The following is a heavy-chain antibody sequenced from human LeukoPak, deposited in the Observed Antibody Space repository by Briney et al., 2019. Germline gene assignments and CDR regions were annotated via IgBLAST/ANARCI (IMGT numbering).Heavy chain of an antibody. J-gene: IGHJ4*02. V-gene: IGHV4-39*01. D-gene: IGHD6-19*01. Sequence: SQTLSLTCTVSGGSISSGSYYWSWIRQPPGKGLEWIGSIYYSGSTYYNPSLKSRVTISVDTSKNQFSLKLSSVTAADTAVYYCARHDGRDIAVAGTFIDYWGQGTLVTVSS. CDR2: IYYSGST. CDR3: ARHDGRDIAVAGTFIDY. CDR1: GGSISSGSYY.